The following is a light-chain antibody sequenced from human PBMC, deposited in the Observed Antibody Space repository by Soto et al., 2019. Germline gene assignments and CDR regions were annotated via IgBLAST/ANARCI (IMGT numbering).Light chain of an antibody. Sequence: QSVLTQPASVSGSPGQSITFSCTGTSSDVGGYKYVSWYQQHPGKAPKLMIYEVSSRPSGVSNRFSGSKSGNTASLTISGLQAEDEADYYCSSYTSSSTLVFGTGTKLTVL. J-gene: IGLJ1*01. CDR1: SSDVGGYKY. CDR3: SSYTSSSTLV. CDR2: EVS. V-gene: IGLV2-14*01.